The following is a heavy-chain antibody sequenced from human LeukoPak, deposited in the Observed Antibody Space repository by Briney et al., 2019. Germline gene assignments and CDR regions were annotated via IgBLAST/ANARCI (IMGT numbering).Heavy chain of an antibody. V-gene: IGHV1-2*02. D-gene: IGHD2-2*01. CDR3: ARSLGYCSSTSCYVYDY. Sequence: ASVKVSCKASGYTFTGYYMHWVRQAPGQGLEWMGWINPNSGGTNYAQKFQGRATMTRDTSISTAYMELSRLRSDDTAVYYCARSLGYCSSTSCYVYDYWGQGTLVTVSS. CDR2: INPNSGGT. J-gene: IGHJ4*02. CDR1: GYTFTGYY.